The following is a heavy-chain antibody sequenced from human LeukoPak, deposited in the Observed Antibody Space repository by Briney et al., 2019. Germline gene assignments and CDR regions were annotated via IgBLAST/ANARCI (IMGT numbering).Heavy chain of an antibody. D-gene: IGHD3-22*01. CDR1: GGSFSGYY. Sequence: SETLSLTCAVYGGSFSGYYWSWIRQPPGKGLEWLGEINHSGSTNYNPSLKSRVTISVDTSKNQFSLKLSSVTAADTAVYYCARTSDSSGYTEDYWGQGTLVTVSS. CDR2: INHSGST. J-gene: IGHJ4*02. V-gene: IGHV4-34*01. CDR3: ARTSDSSGYTEDY.